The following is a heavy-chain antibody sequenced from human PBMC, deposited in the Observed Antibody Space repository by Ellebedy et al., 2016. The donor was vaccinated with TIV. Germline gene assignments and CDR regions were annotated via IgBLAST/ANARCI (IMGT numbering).Heavy chain of an antibody. D-gene: IGHD3-10*01. Sequence: GESLKISCEASGFSISYYWMSWVRQIPGKGLEWAANVKQDGKEKFYGDSVKGRSTISRDNIKNSLYLQLSSLRVEDTAVYFCARTGTDLYASGRGGFDMWGQGTQVTVSS. J-gene: IGHJ3*02. CDR2: VKQDGKEK. V-gene: IGHV3-7*03. CDR3: ARTGTDLYASGRGGFDM. CDR1: GFSISYYW.